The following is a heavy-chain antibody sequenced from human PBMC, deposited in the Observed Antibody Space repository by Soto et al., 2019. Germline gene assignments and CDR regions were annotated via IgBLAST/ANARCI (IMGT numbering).Heavy chain of an antibody. J-gene: IGHJ4*02. CDR1: GGTFSSYA. Sequence: QVQMVQSGAEVLKTGSSVKVSCKASGGTFSSYAISWVRQAPGQGLEWMGGIIPIFGTANYAQKFQGRVTITADESTSTASMELSSLRSEDTDVYYCAVDLSGSYSPMTGWGQGPLVTVSS. V-gene: IGHV1-69*01. CDR2: IIPIFGTA. CDR3: AVDLSGSYSPMTG. D-gene: IGHD1-26*01.